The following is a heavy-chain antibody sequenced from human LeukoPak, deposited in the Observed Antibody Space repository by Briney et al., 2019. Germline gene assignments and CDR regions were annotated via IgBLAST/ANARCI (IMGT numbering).Heavy chain of an antibody. J-gene: IGHJ3*02. Sequence: PSETLSLTCTVSGGSISSGSYYWSWIRQPAGKGLEWIGEINHSGSTNYNPSLKSRVTISVDTSKNQFSLKLSSVTAADTAVYYCARGRGSTSYLPRAFDIWGQGTMVTVSS. CDR1: GGSISSGSYY. D-gene: IGHD2-2*01. V-gene: IGHV4-61*10. CDR3: ARGRGSTSYLPRAFDI. CDR2: INHSGST.